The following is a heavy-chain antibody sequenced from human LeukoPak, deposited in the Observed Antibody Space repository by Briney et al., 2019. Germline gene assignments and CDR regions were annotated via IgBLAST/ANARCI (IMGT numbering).Heavy chain of an antibody. D-gene: IGHD3-16*01. CDR2: IYHSGST. CDR3: ARHRWGRLWYFDY. V-gene: IGHV4-38-2*02. Sequence: SETLSLTCTVSGYSISSGYYWGWIRQPPGKGLEWIGSIYHSGSTYYNPSLKSRVTISVDTSKNQFSLKLSSVTAADTAVYYCARHRWGRLWYFDYWGQGTLVTVSS. CDR1: GYSISSGYY. J-gene: IGHJ4*02.